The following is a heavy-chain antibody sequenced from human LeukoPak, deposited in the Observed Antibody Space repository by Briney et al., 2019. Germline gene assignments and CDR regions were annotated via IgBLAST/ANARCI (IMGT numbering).Heavy chain of an antibody. D-gene: IGHD6-6*01. J-gene: IGHJ5*02. CDR3: ARVLPKASRPIDP. V-gene: IGHV4-59*01. CDR1: GGSISSYY. Sequence: SSETLSLTCTGSGGSISSYYWSWIRQPPGKGLEWIGYIYHSGSTNYNPSLKSRVTISLDTSKNQFSLKLSSVTAADTAVYYCARVLPKASRPIDPWGQGTLVTVSS. CDR2: IYHSGST.